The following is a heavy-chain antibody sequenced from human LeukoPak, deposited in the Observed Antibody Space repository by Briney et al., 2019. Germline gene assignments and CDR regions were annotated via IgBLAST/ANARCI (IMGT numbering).Heavy chain of an antibody. D-gene: IGHD2-21*02. V-gene: IGHV1-69*04. CDR2: IIPILGIA. CDR1: GGTFSSYA. J-gene: IGHJ6*02. Sequence: SVKVSCKASGGTFSSYAISWVRQAPGQGLEWMGRIIPILGIANYAQKFQGRVTITADKSTSTAYMELSSLRSEDTAVYYCARDTVVTVVSYDMDVWGQGTTVTVSS. CDR3: ARDTVVTVVSYDMDV.